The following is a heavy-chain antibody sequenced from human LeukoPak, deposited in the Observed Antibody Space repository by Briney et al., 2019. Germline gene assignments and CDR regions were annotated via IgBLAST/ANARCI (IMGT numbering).Heavy chain of an antibody. J-gene: IGHJ4*02. CDR1: GFTFSSYA. CDR3: ARMYEGKSYYFDY. D-gene: IGHD2-8*01. V-gene: IGHV3-30-3*01. CDR2: ISYDGSNK. Sequence: GGSLRLSCAASGFTFSSYAMHWVRQAPGKGLEWVAVISYDGSNKYYAGSVKGRFTISRDNSKNTLYLQMNSLRAEDTAVYYCARMYEGKSYYFDYWGQGALVTVSS.